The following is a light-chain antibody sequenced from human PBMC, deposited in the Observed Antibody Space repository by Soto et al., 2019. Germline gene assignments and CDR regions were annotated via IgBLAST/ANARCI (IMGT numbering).Light chain of an antibody. CDR1: QSVSSSY. CDR2: GAS. CDR3: QQHGSSPWT. J-gene: IGKJ1*01. Sequence: EIVLTQSPATLSLSPGERATLSCRASQSVSSSYLAWYQQKPGQAPRLLIYGASSRATGIPDRFSGSGSGTDSTLTISRLEPEDFAVYYCQQHGSSPWTFGQGTQVDIK. V-gene: IGKV3-20*01.